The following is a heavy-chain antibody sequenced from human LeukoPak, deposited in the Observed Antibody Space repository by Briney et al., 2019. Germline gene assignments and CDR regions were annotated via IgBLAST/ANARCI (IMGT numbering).Heavy chain of an antibody. CDR2: INSDGSST. D-gene: IGHD3-3*01. V-gene: IGHV3-74*01. Sequence: PGGSLRLSXAASGFTFSSYWMHWVRQAPGKGLVWVSRINSDGSSTSYADSVKGRFTISRDNAKNTLYLQMNSLRAEDTAVYYCARDPEWLLYRYLDYWGQGTLATVSS. CDR1: GFTFSSYW. J-gene: IGHJ4*02. CDR3: ARDPEWLLYRYLDY.